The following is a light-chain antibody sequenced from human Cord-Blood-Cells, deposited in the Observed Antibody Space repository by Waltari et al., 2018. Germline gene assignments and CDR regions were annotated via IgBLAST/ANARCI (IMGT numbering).Light chain of an antibody. J-gene: IGLJ2*01. Sequence: QSALTQPASVSGSPGQSLTISCTGTTRAVGGYNYVSWYQQHPGKAPKLMIYDVSNRPSGVSNRFSGSKSGNTASLTISGLQAEDEADYYCSSYTSSSTLPVFGGGTKLTVL. CDR3: SSYTSSSTLPV. CDR1: TRAVGGYNY. V-gene: IGLV2-14*01. CDR2: DVS.